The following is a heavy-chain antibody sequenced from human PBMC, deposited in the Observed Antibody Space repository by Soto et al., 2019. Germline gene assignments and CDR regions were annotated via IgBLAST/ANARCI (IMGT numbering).Heavy chain of an antibody. CDR1: GGTFSSYA. CDR3: AGSQGSSTSLEIYYYYYYGMDV. Sequence: QVQLVQSGAEVKKPGSSVKVSCKASGGTFSSYAISWVRQAPGQGLEWMGGIIPISETTNYAQKFQGRVTITADESKSTAYMELSSLRSEDTAVYHCAGSQGSSTSLEIYYYYYYGMDVWGQGTTVTVSS. D-gene: IGHD2-2*01. CDR2: IIPISETT. V-gene: IGHV1-69*01. J-gene: IGHJ6*02.